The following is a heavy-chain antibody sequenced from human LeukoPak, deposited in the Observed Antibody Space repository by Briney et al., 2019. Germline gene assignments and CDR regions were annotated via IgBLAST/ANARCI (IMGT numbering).Heavy chain of an antibody. CDR3: ARGYGSGSYSIDY. D-gene: IGHD3-10*01. V-gene: IGHV1-69*04. J-gene: IGHJ4*02. CDR1: GYSFTSYG. CDR2: IIPILGIA. Sequence: SVKVSCQASGYSFTSYGISWVRQAPGQGLEWMGRIIPILGIANYAQKFQGRVTITSDKSTSTAYMELSSLRSEDTAVYYCARGYGSGSYSIDYWGQGTLVTVSS.